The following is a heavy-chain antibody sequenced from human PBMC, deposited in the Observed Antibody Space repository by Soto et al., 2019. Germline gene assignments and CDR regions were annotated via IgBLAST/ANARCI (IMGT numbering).Heavy chain of an antibody. Sequence: PGGSLRLSCAASGFTFSSYGMHWVRQAPGKGLEWVAVIWYDGSNKYYADSVKGRFTISRDNSKNTLYLQMNSLRAEDTAVYYCAREPRSTVVITGTADYWGQGTLVTVYS. V-gene: IGHV3-33*01. J-gene: IGHJ4*02. D-gene: IGHD4-17*01. CDR1: GFTFSSYG. CDR2: IWYDGSNK. CDR3: AREPRSTVVITGTADY.